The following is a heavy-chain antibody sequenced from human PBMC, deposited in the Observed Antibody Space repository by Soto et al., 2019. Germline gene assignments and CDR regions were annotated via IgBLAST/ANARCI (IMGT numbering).Heavy chain of an antibody. CDR3: VRGANFMTHNWFDP. V-gene: IGHV4-31*03. CDR1: GGSISSGDNY. Sequence: QVQLQESGPGLVKPSETLSLTCTVSGGSISSGDNYWSWIRQHPGEGLEWIGYIYYSGSTYYNPSLKSRVTISVDTSKNQFSLKLNSVTAADTAVYYCVRGANFMTHNWFDPWGQGTLVTVSS. J-gene: IGHJ5*02. D-gene: IGHD2-15*01. CDR2: IYYSGST.